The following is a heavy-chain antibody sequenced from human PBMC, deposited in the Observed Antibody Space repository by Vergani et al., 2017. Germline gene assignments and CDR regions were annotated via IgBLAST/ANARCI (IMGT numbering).Heavy chain of an antibody. CDR1: GYTLTELS. D-gene: IGHD3-10*01. CDR2: FDPEDGET. V-gene: IGHV1-24*01. Sequence: QVQLVQSGAEVKKPGASVKVSCKVSGYTLTELSMHWVRQAPGKGLGWMGGFDPEDGETIYAQKFQGRVTMTEETSTDTAYMELSSLRSEDTAVYYCATGHYGSGSYYQRDNWFDPWGQGTLVTVSS. CDR3: ATGHYGSGSYYQRDNWFDP. J-gene: IGHJ5*02.